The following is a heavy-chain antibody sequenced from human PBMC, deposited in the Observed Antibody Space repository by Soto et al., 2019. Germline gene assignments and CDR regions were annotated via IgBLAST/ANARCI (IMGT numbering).Heavy chain of an antibody. J-gene: IGHJ4*02. CDR1: GGSISNFY. CDR3: ARAPMVLSRSYFDS. D-gene: IGHD2-8*01. Sequence: SETLSLTCTVSGGSISNFYWSWIRQPPGKGLEWIGYISYSGNTNYNPSLKSRVSISVDTSKNQLSLNLTPVTAADTAVYYCARAPMVLSRSYFDSWGQGTPVTVSS. V-gene: IGHV4-59*01. CDR2: ISYSGNT.